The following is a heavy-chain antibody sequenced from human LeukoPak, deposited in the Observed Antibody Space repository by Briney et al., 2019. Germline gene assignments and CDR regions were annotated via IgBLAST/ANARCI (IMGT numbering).Heavy chain of an antibody. D-gene: IGHD3-16*01. CDR3: AREWGSTSHIFDY. J-gene: IGHJ4*02. V-gene: IGHV1-3*01. CDR1: GHTFTSYA. Sequence: ASVKVSCKASGHTFTSYAMHWVRQAPGQRLEWMGWINAGNGNTKYSQKFQGRVTITRDTSASTAYMELSSLRSEDTAVYYCAREWGSTSHIFDYWGQGTLVTVSS. CDR2: INAGNGNT.